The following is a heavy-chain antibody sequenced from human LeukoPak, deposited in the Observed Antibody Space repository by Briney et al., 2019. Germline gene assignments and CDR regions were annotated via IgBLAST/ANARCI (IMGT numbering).Heavy chain of an antibody. V-gene: IGHV4-4*02. Sequence: SETRSLTCAVSGGSISSSNWWIWVRQPPGKGLEWIGEIYHSGTTNYNPSLKSRVTISVDKSKNRFSLKLTSVTAADTAVYYCARELHSGSYYFDYWGQGTLVTVSS. CDR3: ARELHSGSYYFDY. D-gene: IGHD1-26*01. CDR2: IYHSGTT. J-gene: IGHJ4*02. CDR1: GGSISSSNW.